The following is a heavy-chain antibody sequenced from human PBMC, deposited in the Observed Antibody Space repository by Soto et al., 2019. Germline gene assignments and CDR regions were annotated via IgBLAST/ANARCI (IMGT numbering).Heavy chain of an antibody. V-gene: IGHV1-18*01. CDR1: GYTFTSYG. D-gene: IGHD6-19*01. J-gene: IGHJ6*03. CDR2: ISAYNGNT. Sequence: QVQLVQSGAEVKKPGASVKVSCKASGYTFTSYGISWVRQAPGQGLEWMGWISAYNGNTNYAQKLQGRVTMTTDTSTSTAYMELRRLRSDDTAVYYCARDKRLAVAGLYYYYYYYMDVWGKGTTVTVSS. CDR3: ARDKRLAVAGLYYYYYYYMDV.